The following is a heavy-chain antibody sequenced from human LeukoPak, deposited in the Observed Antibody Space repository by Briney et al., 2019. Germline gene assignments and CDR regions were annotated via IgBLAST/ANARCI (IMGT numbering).Heavy chain of an antibody. Sequence: SETLSLTCAVSSGSISSSNWWSWVRQPPGKGLEWIGEIYLSGNTNYNPSLKSRVTISVDKSRNQFSLKLISVTAADTAVYYCARVYCSGGSCYVGEGSFDYWGQGTLVTVSS. D-gene: IGHD2-15*01. CDR3: ARVYCSGGSCYVGEGSFDY. CDR1: SGSISSSNW. V-gene: IGHV4-4*02. J-gene: IGHJ4*02. CDR2: IYLSGNT.